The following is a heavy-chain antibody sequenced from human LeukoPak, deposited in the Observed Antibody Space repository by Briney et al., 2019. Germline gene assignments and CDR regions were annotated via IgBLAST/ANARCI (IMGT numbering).Heavy chain of an antibody. CDR3: ARASNTLYGGQFFDS. V-gene: IGHV1-2*02. CDR1: GYTFTGNN. J-gene: IGHJ4*02. D-gene: IGHD2-15*01. CDR2: IHVKNGDT. Sequence: ASVKVSCKASGYTFTGNNIHWVRQPPGQGLECMGWIHVKNGDTNYEQNFRGRVTMTMDTSTSTAYMELSGLRSDDTAVYYCARASNTLYGGQFFDSWGQGTLVAVSS.